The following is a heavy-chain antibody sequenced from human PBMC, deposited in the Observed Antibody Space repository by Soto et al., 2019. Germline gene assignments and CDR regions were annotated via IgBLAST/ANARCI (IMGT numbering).Heavy chain of an antibody. Sequence: EVQLVESGGGLIQPGGSLRLSCAASGFTVSSNYMSWVRQAPGKGLEWVSVIYSGGSTYYADSVKGRFTISRDNSKNTLYLQMNSLRAEDTAVYYCASTPLPSRVAFDIWGQGTMVTVSS. J-gene: IGHJ3*02. V-gene: IGHV3-53*01. CDR1: GFTVSSNY. CDR3: ASTPLPSRVAFDI. CDR2: IYSGGST.